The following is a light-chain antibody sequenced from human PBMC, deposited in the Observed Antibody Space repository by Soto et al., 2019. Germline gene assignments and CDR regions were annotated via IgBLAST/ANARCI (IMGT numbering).Light chain of an antibody. CDR3: QQYDNSPIT. J-gene: IGKJ5*01. V-gene: IGKV3-11*01. Sequence: TVLTLSLATLALSPRERATLSCRASQSVSRYLAWYQQKPGQAPRLLIYDASNRATGIPDRFSGTGSETDFTLTISSLEPEDFAVYYCQQYDNSPITFGQGARLEIK. CDR1: QSVSRY. CDR2: DAS.